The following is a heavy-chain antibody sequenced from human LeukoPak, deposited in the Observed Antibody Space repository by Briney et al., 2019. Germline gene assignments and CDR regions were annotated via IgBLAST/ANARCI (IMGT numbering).Heavy chain of an antibody. V-gene: IGHV1-46*01. D-gene: IGHD6-13*01. Sequence: ASVKVSCKASGYTFTSYYMHWVRQAPGQGLEWMGIINPSGGSTSYAQKFQGRVAMTRDTSTSTVYMELSSLRSEDTAVYYCARDLWVAAAGNYGMDVWGQGTTVTVSS. J-gene: IGHJ6*02. CDR1: GYTFTSYY. CDR2: INPSGGST. CDR3: ARDLWVAAAGNYGMDV.